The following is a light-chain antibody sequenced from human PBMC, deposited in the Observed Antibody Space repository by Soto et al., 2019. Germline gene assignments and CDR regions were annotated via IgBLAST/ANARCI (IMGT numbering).Light chain of an antibody. Sequence: DTQMTQSPSTLSASVGDRVTITCRASESISSWLAWYQQTPGKAPKLLICKGTTLENGVPSRFSGSASGTEFTLTISRLRPDDFATYYCQQYNSYPLTFGGGTKVEIK. J-gene: IGKJ4*01. CDR3: QQYNSYPLT. V-gene: IGKV1-5*03. CDR1: ESISSW. CDR2: KGT.